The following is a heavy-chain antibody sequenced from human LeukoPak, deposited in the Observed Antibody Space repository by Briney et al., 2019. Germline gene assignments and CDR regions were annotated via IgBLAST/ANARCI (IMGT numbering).Heavy chain of an antibody. D-gene: IGHD3-3*01. Sequence: GGSLRLSCAASGFTVSSNYMSWVRQAPGKGLEWVSVIYSGGSTYYADSVKGRCTISRDNSKNTLYLQMNSLRAEDTAMYYCAMDFWSGYGAFDIWGQGTMVTVSS. J-gene: IGHJ3*02. CDR3: AMDFWSGYGAFDI. CDR2: IYSGGST. V-gene: IGHV3-53*01. CDR1: GFTVSSNY.